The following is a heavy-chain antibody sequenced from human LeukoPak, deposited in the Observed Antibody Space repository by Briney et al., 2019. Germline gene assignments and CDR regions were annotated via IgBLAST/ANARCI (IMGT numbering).Heavy chain of an antibody. CDR1: GYTLTALA. J-gene: IGHJ4*02. Sequence: VSVKVSCKVSGYTLTALALHWVRQAPGKGLEWIGGFDSEEYDTIYAQKFQGRVTMTEDTSTDTAYMELSSLSFEDTAVYYCATLEPEPGDFGGLAYWGQGTLVTVSS. V-gene: IGHV1-24*01. CDR3: ATLEPEPGDFGGLAY. D-gene: IGHD4-17*01. CDR2: FDSEEYDT.